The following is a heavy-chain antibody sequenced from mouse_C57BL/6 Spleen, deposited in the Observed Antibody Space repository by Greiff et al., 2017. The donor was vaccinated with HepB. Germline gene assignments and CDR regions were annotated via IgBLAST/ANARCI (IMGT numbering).Heavy chain of an antibody. D-gene: IGHD1-2*01. Sequence: VQLQQSGAELVKPGASVKLSCKASGYTFTSYWMHWVKQRPGRGLEWIGRIDPNSGGTKYNEKFKSKATLTVDKPSSTAYMQLSSLTSEDSAVYYCARWALRPRDYAMDYWGQGTSVTVSS. V-gene: IGHV1-72*01. CDR2: IDPNSGGT. CDR3: ARWALRPRDYAMDY. CDR1: GYTFTSYW. J-gene: IGHJ4*01.